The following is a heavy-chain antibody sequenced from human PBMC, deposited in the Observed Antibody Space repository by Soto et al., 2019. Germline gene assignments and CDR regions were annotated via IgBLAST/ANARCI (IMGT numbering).Heavy chain of an antibody. V-gene: IGHV3-33*01. Sequence: PGGSLRLSCAASGFTFSSYVMHWVRQAPGKRLEWVAVIWYDGSNKYYADSVKGRFTISRDNSKNTLYLQMNSLRAEDTAVYYCHSHYYDSSGYYPTWGQGSLVNVSX. CDR3: HSHYYDSSGYYPT. CDR2: IWYDGSNK. D-gene: IGHD3-22*01. CDR1: GFTFSSYV. J-gene: IGHJ1*01.